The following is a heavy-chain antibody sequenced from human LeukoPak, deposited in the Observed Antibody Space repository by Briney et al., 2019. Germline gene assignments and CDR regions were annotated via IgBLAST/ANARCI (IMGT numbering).Heavy chain of an antibody. V-gene: IGHV4-59*01. J-gene: IGHJ3*02. Sequence: SETLSLTCTVSGGSISSDHWNWIRQPPGKGLEWIGCIYYSGSTYYNPSLKSRVTISVGMSKSQFSLRLTSVTAADTAVYYCARKNDFDIWGQGTLVTVSS. CDR1: GGSISSDH. D-gene: IGHD2/OR15-2a*01. CDR3: ARKNDFDI. CDR2: IYYSGST.